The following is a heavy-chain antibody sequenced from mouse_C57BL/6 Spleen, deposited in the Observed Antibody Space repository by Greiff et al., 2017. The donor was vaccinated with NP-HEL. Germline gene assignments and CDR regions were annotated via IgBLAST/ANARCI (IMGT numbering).Heavy chain of an antibody. CDR1: GFNIKDYY. CDR2: IDPEDGET. V-gene: IGHV14-2*01. CDR3: ATYGSSRYYFDY. D-gene: IGHD1-1*01. J-gene: IGHJ2*01. Sequence: VQLQQSGAELVKPGASVKLSCTASGFNIKDYYMHWVKQRTEQGLEWIGRIDPEDGETKYAPKFPGKATITADTSSNTAYLQLSSLTSEDTAVYYCATYGSSRYYFDYWGQGTTLTVSS.